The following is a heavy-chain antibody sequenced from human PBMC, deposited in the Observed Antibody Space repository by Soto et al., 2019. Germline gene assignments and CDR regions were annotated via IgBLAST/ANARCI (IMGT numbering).Heavy chain of an antibody. Sequence: GGSLRLSCAASGFTFSTYGMHWVRQTPGKGLEWVAVISYDGSNNYYADSVKGRFTISRDNSKNTLYLQMNSLRAEDTAVYYCAKAAMIVVVMEGFFDFWGQGTLVTSPQ. D-gene: IGHD3-22*01. CDR2: ISYDGSNN. V-gene: IGHV3-30*18. J-gene: IGHJ4*02. CDR1: GFTFSTYG. CDR3: AKAAMIVVVMEGFFDF.